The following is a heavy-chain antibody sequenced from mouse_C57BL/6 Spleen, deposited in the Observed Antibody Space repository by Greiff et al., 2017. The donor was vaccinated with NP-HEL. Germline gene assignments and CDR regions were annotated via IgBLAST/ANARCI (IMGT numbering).Heavy chain of an antibody. J-gene: IGHJ4*01. D-gene: IGHD2-1*01. CDR2: ISSGSSTI. Sequence: EVKVVESGGGLVKPGGSLKLSCAASGFTFSDYGMHWVRQAPEKGLEWVAYISSGSSTIYYADTVKGRFTFSRDNAKNTLFLQMTSLRSEDTAMYYCARHGRDGNYYYAMDYWGQGTSVTVSS. CDR1: GFTFSDYG. V-gene: IGHV5-17*01. CDR3: ARHGRDGNYYYAMDY.